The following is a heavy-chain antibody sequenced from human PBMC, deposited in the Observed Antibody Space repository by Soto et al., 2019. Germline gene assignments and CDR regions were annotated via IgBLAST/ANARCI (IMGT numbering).Heavy chain of an antibody. J-gene: IGHJ4*01. CDR3: SKDLIAARPGYSDS. CDR2: ISGSGGST. V-gene: IGHV3-23*01. CDR1: GFTFSSYA. Sequence: TGGSLRLSCAASGFTFSSYAMSWVRQAPGKGLEWVSAISGSGGSTYYADSVKGRFTISRDNSKNTLYLQMNSLRAEDTAVYYCSKDLIAARPGYSDSWRHGTLVTAPQ. D-gene: IGHD6-6*01.